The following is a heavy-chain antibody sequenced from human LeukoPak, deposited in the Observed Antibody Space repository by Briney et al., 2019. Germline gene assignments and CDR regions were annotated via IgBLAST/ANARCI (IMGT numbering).Heavy chain of an antibody. CDR3: ARGSGWYDYFDY. D-gene: IGHD6-19*01. J-gene: IGHJ4*02. CDR2: ISSSGSTI. V-gene: IGHV3-48*03. CDR1: GFTFSSYE. Sequence: GGSLRLSCAASGFTFSSYEMNWVRQAPGKGLEWVSYISSSGSTIYYADSVKGRFTISRDNAKNSLYLQMNSLRAEDTAVYYCARGSGWYDYFDYGGQGTLVTVSS.